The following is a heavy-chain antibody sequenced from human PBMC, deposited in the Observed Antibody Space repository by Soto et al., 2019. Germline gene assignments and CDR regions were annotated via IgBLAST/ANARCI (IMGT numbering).Heavy chain of an antibody. CDR2: IYSGGST. Sequence: EVQLVETGGGLIKPGGSLRLSCAASGFTVSSNYMSWVRQAPGKGLEWVSVIYSGGSTYYADSVKGRFTISRDNSKNTLYLQMNSLRAEDTAVYYCARGLSITMVRGVIMGYYFDYWGQGTLVTVSS. CDR3: ARGLSITMVRGVIMGYYFDY. V-gene: IGHV3-53*02. CDR1: GFTVSSNY. D-gene: IGHD3-10*01. J-gene: IGHJ4*02.